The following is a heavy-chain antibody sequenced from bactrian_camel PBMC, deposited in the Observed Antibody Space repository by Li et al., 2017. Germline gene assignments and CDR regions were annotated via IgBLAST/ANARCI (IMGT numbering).Heavy chain of an antibody. Sequence: VQLVESGGGLVQPGGSLRLSCAASGFTFSTYPMSWVRQAPGKEREGVACIDSEGSTHYADSAKGGFTISKDNAKNTLYLQMNSLKPEDTATYYCAAEIARAACRIGYWWELRYWGQGTQVTVSS. CDR1: GFTFSTYP. CDR3: AAEIARAACRIGYWWELRY. V-gene: IGHV3S10*01. CDR2: IDSEGST. J-gene: IGHJ4*01. D-gene: IGHD2*01.